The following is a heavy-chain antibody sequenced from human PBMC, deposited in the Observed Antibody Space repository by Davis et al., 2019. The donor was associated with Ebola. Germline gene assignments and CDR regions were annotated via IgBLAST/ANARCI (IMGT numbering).Heavy chain of an antibody. V-gene: IGHV5-51*01. CDR1: GYGFADYW. CDR2: IYAGDSDT. D-gene: IGHD2-21*02. J-gene: IGHJ2*01. Sequence: GESLKISCKGSGYGFADYWIAWVRQTPGKGLEWMGIIYAGDSDTRYSPSFEGQVTISVDRSITTAYLQWRSLRASDTAIYYCARQWGGTYCGGDCYSVDLWGRGTLVTVSS. CDR3: ARQWGGTYCGGDCYSVDL.